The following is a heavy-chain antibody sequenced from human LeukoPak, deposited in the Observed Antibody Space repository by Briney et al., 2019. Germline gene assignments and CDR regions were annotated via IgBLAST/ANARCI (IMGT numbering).Heavy chain of an antibody. CDR2: ISGSGGST. CDR3: AKDPLWFGESPNWFDP. CDR1: GFTFSSYA. J-gene: IGHJ5*02. V-gene: IGHV3-23*01. D-gene: IGHD3-10*01. Sequence: PGGSLRLSCAASGFTFSSYAMSWVRQAPGKGLEWVSAISGSGGSTYYADSVKGRFTISRDNSKNTLYLQMNSLRAEDTAVYYCAKDPLWFGESPNWFDPWGQGTLVTVSS.